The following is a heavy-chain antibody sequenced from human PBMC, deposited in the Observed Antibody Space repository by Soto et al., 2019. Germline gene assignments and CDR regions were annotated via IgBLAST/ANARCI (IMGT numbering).Heavy chain of an antibody. J-gene: IGHJ4*02. CDR3: AKDLIAVVWYGLDY. CDR1: GFTFSSYA. CDR2: ISGSGGST. Sequence: EVQLLEAGGGLVQPGGSLRLSCAASGFTFSSYAMSWVRQAPGKGLEWVSAISGSGGSTYYADSVKGRFTISRDNSKNTLYLQMNSLRAEDTAVYYCAKDLIAVVWYGLDYWGQGTLVTVSS. D-gene: IGHD6-19*01. V-gene: IGHV3-23*01.